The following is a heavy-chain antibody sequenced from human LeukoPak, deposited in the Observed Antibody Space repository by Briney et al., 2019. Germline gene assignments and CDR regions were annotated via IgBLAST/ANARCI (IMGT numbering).Heavy chain of an antibody. CDR2: ISSSSSYI. J-gene: IGHJ6*03. V-gene: IGHV3-21*01. D-gene: IGHD3-22*01. CDR1: GFTFSSYS. Sequence: GGSLRLSCAASGFTFSSYSMNWVRQAPGKGLEWVSSISSSSSYIYYADSAKGRFTISRDNAKNSLYLQMNSLRAEDTAVYYCARDPESLIDYYDSSGYYSPTYMDVWGKGTTVTVSS. CDR3: ARDPESLIDYYDSSGYYSPTYMDV.